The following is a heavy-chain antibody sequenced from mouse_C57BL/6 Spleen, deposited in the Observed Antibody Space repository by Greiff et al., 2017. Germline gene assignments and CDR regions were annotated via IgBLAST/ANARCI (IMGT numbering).Heavy chain of an antibody. D-gene: IGHD1-1*01. CDR2: IYPSDSET. Sequence: QVQLQQPGAELVRPGSSVKLSCKASGYTFTSYWMDWVKQRPGQGLEWIGNIYPSDSETHYNQKFKDKATLTVDKSSSTAYMQLSSLTSEDSAVYYCARYGSSYPWFAYWGQGTLVTVSA. J-gene: IGHJ3*01. CDR1: GYTFTSYW. V-gene: IGHV1-61*01. CDR3: ARYGSSYPWFAY.